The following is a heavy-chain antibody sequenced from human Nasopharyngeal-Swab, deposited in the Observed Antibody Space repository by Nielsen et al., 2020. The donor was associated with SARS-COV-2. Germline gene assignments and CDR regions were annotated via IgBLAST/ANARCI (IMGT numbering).Heavy chain of an antibody. CDR1: GFTFSSFG. J-gene: IGHJ4*02. Sequence: GESLKISCAVSGFTFSSFGMHWVGQAPGKGLEWVAFIAHDASSESYGDSVKGRFTISRDNAKNSLFLQMNSLRDEDTAVYYCARDRDYSFDYWGQGTLVTVSS. CDR3: ARDRDYSFDY. CDR2: IAHDASSE. D-gene: IGHD3/OR15-3a*01. V-gene: IGHV3-30*03.